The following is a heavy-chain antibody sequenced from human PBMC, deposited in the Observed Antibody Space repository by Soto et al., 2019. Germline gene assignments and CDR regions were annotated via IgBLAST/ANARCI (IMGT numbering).Heavy chain of an antibody. CDR1: GGSFSGYY. J-gene: IGHJ6*03. CDR3: ARGGISHWAYFYYMDV. CDR2: INHSGST. V-gene: IGHV4-34*01. Sequence: SETLSLTCAVYGGSFSGYYWSWIRQPPGKGLEWIGEINHSGSTNYNPSLKRRVTISVDTSKNQFSLNLTSVTAADTATYYCARGGISHWAYFYYMDVWDRGTTVTVSS. D-gene: IGHD2-21*01.